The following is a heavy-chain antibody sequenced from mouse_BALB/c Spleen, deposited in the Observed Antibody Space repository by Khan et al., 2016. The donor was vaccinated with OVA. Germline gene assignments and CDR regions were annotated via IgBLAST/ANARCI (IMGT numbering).Heavy chain of an antibody. CDR3: ARGGYGGFAY. CDR1: GYTFTSYD. V-gene: IGHV1-85*01. J-gene: IGHJ3*01. CDR2: MFPGDGST. Sequence: QVQLQQSGAELVKPGASVKLSCKASGYTFTSYDINWVRQRPEQGLEWIGWMFPGDGSTKYNENFKGKATLTTDKSSSTAYLQLSRLTSEDSGADFCARGGYGGFAYWGQGTLVTGSA. D-gene: IGHD2-14*01.